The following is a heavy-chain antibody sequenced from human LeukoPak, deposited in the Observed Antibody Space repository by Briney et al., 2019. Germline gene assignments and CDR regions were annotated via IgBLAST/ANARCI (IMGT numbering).Heavy chain of an antibody. CDR1: GGTFSSYA. CDR2: IIPIFGTA. J-gene: IGHJ6*04. D-gene: IGHD6-19*01. V-gene: IGHV1-69*06. Sequence: SVKVSCKASGGTFSSYAISWVRQAPGQGLEWMGGIIPIFGTANYAQKFQGRVTITADKSTSTAYMELSSLRSEDTAVYYCARVEDVAGTYYYYGMDVWAKGPRSPSPQ. CDR3: ARVEDVAGTYYYYGMDV.